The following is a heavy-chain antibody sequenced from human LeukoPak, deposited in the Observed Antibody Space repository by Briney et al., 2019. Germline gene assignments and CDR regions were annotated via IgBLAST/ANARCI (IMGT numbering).Heavy chain of an antibody. J-gene: IGHJ4*02. V-gene: IGHV1-8*01. CDR2: MNPNSGNT. D-gene: IGHD6-19*01. CDR3: ARLKYSSGWYEDY. CDR1: GYTFTSYD. Sequence: ASVKVSCKASGYTFTSYDINWVRQATEQGLEWMGWMNPNSGNTGYAQKFQGRVTMTRNTSISTAYMELSSLRSEDTAVYYCARLKYSSGWYEDYWGQGTLVTVSS.